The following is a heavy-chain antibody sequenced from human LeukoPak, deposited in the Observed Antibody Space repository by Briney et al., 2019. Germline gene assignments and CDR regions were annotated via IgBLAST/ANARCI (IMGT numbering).Heavy chain of an antibody. J-gene: IGHJ4*02. D-gene: IGHD2-21*01. CDR2: IYYRGST. V-gene: IGHV4-39*01. Sequence: SETLSLTCTVSGGSISSSDYYWGWIRQPPGKGLEWIGSIYYRGSTYYNPSLKSRVTISVDTSKNQFSLKLSSVTAADTAVYYCARGPPVWYFDYWGQGTLVTVSS. CDR3: ARGPPVWYFDY. CDR1: GGSISSSDYY.